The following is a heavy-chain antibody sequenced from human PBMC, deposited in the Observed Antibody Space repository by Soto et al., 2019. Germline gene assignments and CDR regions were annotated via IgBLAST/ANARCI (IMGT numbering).Heavy chain of an antibody. Sequence: SETLSLTCAVYGGSFSGYYWSWIRQPPGKGLEWIGEINHSGSTNYNPSLKSRVTISVDTSKNQFSLKLSSVTAADTAVYYCASLQTRRYYYYYCMDVWGQGTTVTVSS. CDR3: ASLQTRRYYYYYCMDV. J-gene: IGHJ6*02. D-gene: IGHD4-4*01. CDR1: GGSFSGYY. V-gene: IGHV4-34*01. CDR2: INHSGST.